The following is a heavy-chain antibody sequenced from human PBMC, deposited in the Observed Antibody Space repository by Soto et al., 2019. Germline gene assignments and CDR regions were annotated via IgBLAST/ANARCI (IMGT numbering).Heavy chain of an antibody. CDR1: GFTFSSYA. V-gene: IGHV3-30-3*01. J-gene: IGHJ4*02. CDR2: ISYDGSNK. Sequence: QVQLVESGGGVVQPGRSLRLSCAASGFTFSSYAMHWVRQAPGKGLEWVAVISYDGSNKYYADSVKGRFTISRDNSKNTLYLQMNSLRAEGTAVYYCARDAYTVSWDYWGQGTLVTVSS. D-gene: IGHD4-4*01. CDR3: ARDAYTVSWDY.